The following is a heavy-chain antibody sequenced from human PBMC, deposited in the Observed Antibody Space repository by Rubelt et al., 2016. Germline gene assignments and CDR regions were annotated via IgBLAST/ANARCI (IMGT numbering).Heavy chain of an antibody. CDR3: ARAQANGSYRNLDS. D-gene: IGHD1-26*01. Sequence: GSLRPSCAASGITLSDAWMDWIRQVPGRGLEWVGRIKTKAEGGATNYAAPVKDRFIISRDDSTNTLYLQMNSLKIEDTAVYYCARAQANGSYRNLDSWGQGTLVTVSS. J-gene: IGHJ4*02. CDR1: GITLSDAW. V-gene: IGHV3-15*01. CDR2: IKTKAEGGAT.